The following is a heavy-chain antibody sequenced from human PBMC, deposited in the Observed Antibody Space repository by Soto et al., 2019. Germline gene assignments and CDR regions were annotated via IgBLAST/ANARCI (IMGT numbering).Heavy chain of an antibody. V-gene: IGHV3-15*07. Sequence: EVQLVESGGGLVKPGGSLRLSCAASGFTFNNGWMNWVRQAPGKGLEWVGRIEGKTDGGTTRYTAPVKGRYTVSRDDSENTLYLQRYRLNNEDTVVNYCTTVRDGGGGSCYAYWGQGTLVTVS. J-gene: IGHJ4*02. CDR1: GFTFNNGW. CDR2: IEGKTDGGTT. D-gene: IGHD2-15*01. CDR3: TTVRDGGGGSCYAY.